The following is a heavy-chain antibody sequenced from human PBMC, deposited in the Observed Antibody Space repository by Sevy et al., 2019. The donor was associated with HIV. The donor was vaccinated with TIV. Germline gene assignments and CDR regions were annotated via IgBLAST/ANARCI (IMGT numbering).Heavy chain of an antibody. D-gene: IGHD2-15*01. CDR2: ISGSGSST. V-gene: IGHV3-23*01. CDR1: GFIFGSYG. J-gene: IGHJ4*02. CDR3: AKDRSYLRGYCNYGGCYSFDY. Sequence: GGSLRLSCSASGFIFGSYGMTWVRQAPGKGLEWVSGISGSGSSTYYADSVKGRFTISRDNSKNTLYLQMNSLRVEDTAIYYCAKDRSYLRGYCNYGGCYSFDYWGQGTLVTVSS.